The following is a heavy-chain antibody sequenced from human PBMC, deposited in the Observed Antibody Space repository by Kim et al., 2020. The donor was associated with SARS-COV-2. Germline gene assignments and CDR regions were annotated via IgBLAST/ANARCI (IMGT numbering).Heavy chain of an antibody. CDR1: SGSISGDVHY. J-gene: IGHJ4*02. V-gene: IGHV4-31*03. CDR3: ASDGGIWHARPFDY. CDR2: IYYSGST. Sequence: SETLSLTCTVSSGSISGDVHYWSWIRQNPGKGLEWIGYIYYSGSTNYNPSLKSRVSISLDTSKNQFSLRLSSVTAADTAVYYCASDGGIWHARPFDYWGQGTLVTVSS. D-gene: IGHD3-16*01.